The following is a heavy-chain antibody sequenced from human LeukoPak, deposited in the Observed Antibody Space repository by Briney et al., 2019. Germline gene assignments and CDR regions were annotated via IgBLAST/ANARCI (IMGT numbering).Heavy chain of an antibody. D-gene: IGHD2-8*02. CDR3: ARSTGATGPVDY. CDR1: GYTFSTYW. V-gene: IGHV5-51*01. CDR2: IYPGDSDT. J-gene: IGHJ4*02. Sequence: GESLKISCKVSGYTFSTYWIGWVRQMPGKGLEWMGIIYPGDSDTRYSPSFQGQVTMSADKSIATAYLQWSSLKASDTAMYYCARSTGATGPVDYWGQGALVTVSS.